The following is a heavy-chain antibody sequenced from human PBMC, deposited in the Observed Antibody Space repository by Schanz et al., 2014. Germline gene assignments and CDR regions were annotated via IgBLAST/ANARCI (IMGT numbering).Heavy chain of an antibody. V-gene: IGHV3-74*02. CDR3: AGGKTTGLAY. CDR2: IRADGRMT. D-gene: IGHD4-4*01. CDR1: GFSFSDYW. Sequence: VQLVESGGGVVRPGGSLRLSCAASGFSFSDYWMHWVRQAPGKGPEWISHIRADGRMTNYAASVEGRFTISRDVAKNTLYLQMFSLRAEDMGVYYCAGGKTTGLAYWGQGTQVAVSS. J-gene: IGHJ4*02.